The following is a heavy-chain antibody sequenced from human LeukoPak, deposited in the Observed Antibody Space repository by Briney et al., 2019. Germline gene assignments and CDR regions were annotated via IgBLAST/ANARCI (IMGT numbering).Heavy chain of an antibody. CDR1: GVSFSGYY. CDR2: INNSGST. CDR3: ARRGIAAAGDFDY. Sequence: PSETLSLTCAVYGVSFSGYYWSWIRQPPGKGLEWIGEINNSGSTNYNPSLKSRVTISVDTSKNQFSLKLSSVTAADTAVYYCARRGIAAAGDFDYWGQGTLVTVSA. J-gene: IGHJ4*02. V-gene: IGHV4-34*01. D-gene: IGHD6-13*01.